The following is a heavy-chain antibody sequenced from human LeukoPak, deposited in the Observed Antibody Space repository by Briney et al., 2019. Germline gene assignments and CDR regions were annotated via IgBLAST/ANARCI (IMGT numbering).Heavy chain of an antibody. J-gene: IGHJ4*02. CDR3: ARDRKLRFLEWYLPDHDY. Sequence: GGSLRLSCAASGFTFSSNSMNWVRQAPGKGLEWVSYISSTGGTVYYADSMKGRFTISRDNAKNSLYLQMNSLRVEDTAVYYCARDRKLRFLEWYLPDHDYWGQGTLVTVSS. D-gene: IGHD3-3*01. V-gene: IGHV3-48*04. CDR2: ISSTGGTV. CDR1: GFTFSSNS.